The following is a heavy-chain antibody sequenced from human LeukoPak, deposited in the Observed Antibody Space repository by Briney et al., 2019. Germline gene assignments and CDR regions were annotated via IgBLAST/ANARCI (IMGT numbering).Heavy chain of an antibody. D-gene: IGHD3-22*01. CDR3: AKGSSGYFFDL. V-gene: IGHV3-23*01. J-gene: IGHJ4*02. CDR2: ISNDGGGT. Sequence: GGSLRLSCAASGYIFNNYGLVWVRQAPGKGLEWVSAISNDGGGTTYADFVKGRFTISRDNSKNTLFLQMDSLRAEDTALYYCAKGSSGYFFDLWGQGTLVTVSS. CDR1: GYIFNNYG.